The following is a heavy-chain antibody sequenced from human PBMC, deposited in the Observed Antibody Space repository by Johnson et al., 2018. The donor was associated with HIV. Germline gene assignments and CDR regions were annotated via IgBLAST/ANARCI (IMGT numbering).Heavy chain of an antibody. V-gene: IGHV3-20*04. CDR3: AKLVGATHPLDI. CDR2: INWHGGST. Sequence: VQLVESGGALIQPGGSLRLSCAASGFTFDDYGMSWVRQAPGKGLEWVPGINWHGGSTGYADSVTGGFTISRDNSKNTLYLQMKCLRTEDTALYYCAKLVGATHPLDIWGQGTMVTVSS. D-gene: IGHD1-26*01. J-gene: IGHJ3*02. CDR1: GFTFDDYG.